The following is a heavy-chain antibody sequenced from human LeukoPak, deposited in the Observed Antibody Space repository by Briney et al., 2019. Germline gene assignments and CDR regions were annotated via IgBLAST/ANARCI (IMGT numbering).Heavy chain of an antibody. J-gene: IGHJ4*02. D-gene: IGHD2-2*01. CDR2: INPNTGGT. V-gene: IGHV1-2*06. CDR1: GYTFTGYY. CDR3: AREYCSSTSCQFYYFDY. Sequence: ASVNVSCKASGYTFTGYYMHWVRQAPGQGLEWMGRINPNTGGTNYAQKFQGRVTMTRDTSISTAYMELNRLRSDDTAVYYCAREYCSSTSCQFYYFDYWGQGTLVTVSS.